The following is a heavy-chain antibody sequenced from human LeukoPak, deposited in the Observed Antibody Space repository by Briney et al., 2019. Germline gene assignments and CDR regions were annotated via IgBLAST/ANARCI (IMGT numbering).Heavy chain of an antibody. J-gene: IGHJ6*03. CDR3: ARESFGSSRRDYYYYYMDV. CDR2: ISPNSGGT. CDR1: GYTFTGYY. D-gene: IGHD2-15*01. Sequence: ASVKVSCKASGYTFTGYYMHWVRQAPGQGLEWMGWISPNSGGTNYAQKVQGRVTMTTDTSTSTAYMELRNLRSDDTAVYYCARESFGSSRRDYYYYYMDVWGKGTTVTISS. V-gene: IGHV1-2*02.